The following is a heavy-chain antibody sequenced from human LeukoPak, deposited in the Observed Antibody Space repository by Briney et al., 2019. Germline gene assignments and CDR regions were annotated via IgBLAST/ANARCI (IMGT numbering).Heavy chain of an antibody. Sequence: GASVKVSCKASGYTFTSYDINWVRQATGQGLEWMGWMNPNSGNTGYAQKFQGRVTMTRNTSISTAYMELSSLRSEDTAVYYCAREVLGGADYGDFFDYWGQGTLVTVSS. CDR3: AREVLGGADYGDFFDY. D-gene: IGHD4-17*01. J-gene: IGHJ4*02. CDR2: MNPNSGNT. CDR1: GYTFTSYD. V-gene: IGHV1-8*01.